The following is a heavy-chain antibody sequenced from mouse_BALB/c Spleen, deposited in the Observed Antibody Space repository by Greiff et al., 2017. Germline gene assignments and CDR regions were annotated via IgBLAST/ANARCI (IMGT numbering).Heavy chain of an antibody. CDR2: IYPYNGGT. V-gene: IGHV1S29*02. J-gene: IGHJ4*01. CDR3: ARGGVRRDYYAMDY. CDR1: GYTFTDYN. Sequence: DVKLQESGPELVKPGASVKISCKASGYTFTDYNMHWVKQSHGKSLEWIGYIYPYNGGTGYNQKFKSKATLTVDNSSSTAYMELRSLTSEDSAVYYCARGGVRRDYYAMDYWGQGTSVTVSS. D-gene: IGHD2-14*01.